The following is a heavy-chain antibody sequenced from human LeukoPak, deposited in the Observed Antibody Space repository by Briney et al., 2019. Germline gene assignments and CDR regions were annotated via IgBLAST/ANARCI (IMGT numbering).Heavy chain of an antibody. V-gene: IGHV3-23*01. D-gene: IGHD3-22*01. CDR2: ISGSGGST. Sequence: GGSLRLSCAASGFTFSSYAMSWVRQAPGKGLEWVSAISGSGGSTYYADSVKGRFTISRDNSKNTLYLQMNSLRAEDTAVYYCAKVGHRPFFLLLSSGPFDYWGQGTLVTVSS. CDR3: AKVGHRPFFLLLSSGPFDY. CDR1: GFTFSSYA. J-gene: IGHJ4*02.